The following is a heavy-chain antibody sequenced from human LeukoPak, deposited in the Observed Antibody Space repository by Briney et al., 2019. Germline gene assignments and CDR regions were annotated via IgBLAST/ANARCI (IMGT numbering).Heavy chain of an antibody. V-gene: IGHV3-48*02. J-gene: IGHJ4*02. D-gene: IGHD3-3*01. Sequence: GGSLRLSCAASGFSFTSYSMNWVRQAPGQGLEWVSYIGGGSSPIKYADSVKGRFTISRDNARNSLDLEMNSLRDEDTAVYYCVRDHEWSFDFWGQGTLVTVSS. CDR1: GFSFTSYS. CDR2: IGGGSSPI. CDR3: VRDHEWSFDF.